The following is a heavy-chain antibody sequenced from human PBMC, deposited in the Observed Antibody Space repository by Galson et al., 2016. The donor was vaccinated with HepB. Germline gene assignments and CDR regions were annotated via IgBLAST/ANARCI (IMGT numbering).Heavy chain of an antibody. CDR2: INPSAGST. CDR1: GYTFTSYD. D-gene: IGHD6-19*01. V-gene: IGHV1-46*03. CDR3: AREWLGSERWFGP. Sequence: SVKVSCKASGYTFTSYDMHWVRQAPGQGLGWMGMINPSAGSTIYAQRFQGRVTVSRDTSTSTVSMELSSLTSEDTAVYYCAREWLGSERWFGPWGQGTLVTVS. J-gene: IGHJ5*02.